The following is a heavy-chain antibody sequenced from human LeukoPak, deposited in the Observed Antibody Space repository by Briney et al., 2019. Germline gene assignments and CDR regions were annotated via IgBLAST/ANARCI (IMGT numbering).Heavy chain of an antibody. D-gene: IGHD3-22*01. CDR2: IDPSAGST. Sequence: ASVKVSCKASGYTFPNYYMHWVRQAPGQGLEWMGVIDPSAGSTTYAQKFQGRVTMTRDTATSTVYMELSSLRSEDTAVYYCARAHYASSNIKVPFDVWGKGTTVTVSS. V-gene: IGHV1-46*01. J-gene: IGHJ6*04. CDR1: GYTFPNYY. CDR3: ARAHYASSNIKVPFDV.